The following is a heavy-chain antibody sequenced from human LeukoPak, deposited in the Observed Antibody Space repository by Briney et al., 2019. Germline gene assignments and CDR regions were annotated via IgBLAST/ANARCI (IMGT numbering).Heavy chain of an antibody. J-gene: IGHJ5*02. D-gene: IGHD1-1*01. CDR3: ARDLERTSFPFDP. Sequence: SVKVSCKASGGTFSSYTISWVRQAPGQGLEWMGRIIPILGIANYAQKFQGRVTITADKSTSTAYMELSSLRSEDTAAYYCARDLERTSFPFDPWGQGTLVTVSS. CDR1: GGTFSSYT. V-gene: IGHV1-69*04. CDR2: IIPILGIA.